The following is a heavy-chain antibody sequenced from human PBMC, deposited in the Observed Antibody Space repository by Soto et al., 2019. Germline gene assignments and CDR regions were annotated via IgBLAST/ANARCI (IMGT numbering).Heavy chain of an antibody. V-gene: IGHV1-69*12. CDR1: GGSLSNYG. CDR3: ARGDATKIVVTTYYGMDV. J-gene: IGHJ6*02. D-gene: IGHD4-17*01. Sequence: QVQLVQSGAEVKKPGSSVKVSCKASGGSLSNYGISWVRQAPGQGLEWMGGIIPGFGTANYAQKFQGRVTITVDESTSIVYMDVTSLRSEDTAVYYCARGDATKIVVTTYYGMDVWGQGTTVTVSS. CDR2: IIPGFGTA.